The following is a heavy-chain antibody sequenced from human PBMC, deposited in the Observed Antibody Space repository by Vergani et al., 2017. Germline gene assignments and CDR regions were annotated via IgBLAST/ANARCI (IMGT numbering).Heavy chain of an antibody. CDR1: GFTFSDHY. J-gene: IGHJ4*02. Sequence: EVQLLESGGGLVQPGGSLRLSCAASGFTFSDHYMNWVRQAPGKGLEWVSYISSSSSTIYYADSVKGRFTISRDNAKNSLYLQMNSLRAEDTAVYYCAREELGFRKPKGFDYWGQGTLVTVSS. V-gene: IGHV3-48*01. D-gene: IGHD3-10*01. CDR3: AREELGFRKPKGFDY. CDR2: ISSSSSTI.